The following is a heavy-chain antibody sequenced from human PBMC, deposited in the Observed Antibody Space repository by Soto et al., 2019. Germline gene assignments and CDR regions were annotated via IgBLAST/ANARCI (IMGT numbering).Heavy chain of an antibody. V-gene: IGHV1-69*02. J-gene: IGHJ4*02. CDR3: ASSDASVVVVGHFDY. Sequence: QVQLVQSGAEVKKPGSSVKVSCKASGGTFSSYTISWVRQAPGQGLEWMGRIIPILGIANYAQKFQGRVTITADKSPSTAYMELSSLRSEDTAVYYCASSDASVVVVGHFDYWGQGTLVTVSS. CDR2: IIPILGIA. D-gene: IGHD2-15*01. CDR1: GGTFSSYT.